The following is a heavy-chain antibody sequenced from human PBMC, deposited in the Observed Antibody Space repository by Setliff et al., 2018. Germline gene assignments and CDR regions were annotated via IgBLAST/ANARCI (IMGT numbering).Heavy chain of an antibody. D-gene: IGHD3-3*01. Sequence: QTGGSLRLSCAASGFTFNNYAMTWVRQAPGKGLEWVSAISGSSGSTFYADSVKGRFTISRDNSKDTLYLQMNSLRAEDTAVYYCAKNYNFWRGYLDYWGQGTLVTVSS. CDR2: ISGSSGST. V-gene: IGHV3-23*01. CDR3: AKNYNFWRGYLDY. CDR1: GFTFNNYA. J-gene: IGHJ4*02.